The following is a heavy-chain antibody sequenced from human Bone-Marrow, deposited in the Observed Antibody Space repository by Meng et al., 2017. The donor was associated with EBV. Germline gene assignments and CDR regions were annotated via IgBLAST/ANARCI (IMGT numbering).Heavy chain of an antibody. J-gene: IGHJ4*02. V-gene: IGHV2-5*02. CDR1: GFSLSASAVG. D-gene: IGHD4/OR15-4a*01. Sequence: TVMDVRPPLVKSTPSLTLPCSFSGFSLSASAVGVGWIRQPPGKALEWLALIYWDDDKRYSPSLKSRLTITKDTSKNQVVLTMTNMDPADTATYFCAHYVTDYGDYPVYWGQGTLVTVSS. CDR3: AHYVTDYGDYPVY. CDR2: IYWDDDK.